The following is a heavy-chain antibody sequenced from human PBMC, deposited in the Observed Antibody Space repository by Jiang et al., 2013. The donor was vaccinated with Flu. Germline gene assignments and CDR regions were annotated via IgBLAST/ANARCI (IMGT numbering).Heavy chain of an antibody. CDR3: ARVVDSEFDY. CDR1: GGSVSSGSYY. D-gene: IGHD5-12*01. CDR2: IYYSGST. J-gene: IGHJ4*02. V-gene: IGHV4-61*01. Sequence: PGLVKPSETLSLTCTVSGGSVSSGSYYWSWIRQPPGKGLEWIGYIYYSGSTNYNPSLKSRVTISVDTSKNQFSLKLSSVTAADTAVYYCARVVDSEFDYWGQGTLVTVSS.